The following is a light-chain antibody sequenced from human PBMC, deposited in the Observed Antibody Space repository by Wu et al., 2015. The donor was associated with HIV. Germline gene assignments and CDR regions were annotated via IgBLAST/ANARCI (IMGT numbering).Light chain of an antibody. V-gene: IGKV3-11*01. CDR1: QTVSTF. CDR2: GAS. CDR3: QQRSNWPYS. Sequence: IVLTQSPATLSLSPGERATLSSRAGQTVSTFLAWYQQKPRQAPRLLIFGASNRATGIPARFSGSGSGTDFTLTISSLEPEDFAVYYCQQRSNWPYSFGQGTKLEIK. J-gene: IGKJ2*03.